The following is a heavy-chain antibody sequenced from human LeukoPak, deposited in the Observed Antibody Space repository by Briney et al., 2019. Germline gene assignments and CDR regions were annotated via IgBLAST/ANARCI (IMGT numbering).Heavy chain of an antibody. V-gene: IGHV1-2*02. Sequence: ASVKVSCKASGYTFTGYYMHWVRQAPGQGLEWMGWINPNSGGTNYAQKFQGRVTMTRDTSISTAYMELSRLRSDDTAVYYCARDPRSYYDSSGYYWGYYYYYYIDVWGKGTTVTVSS. J-gene: IGHJ6*03. CDR1: GYTFTGYY. CDR3: ARDPRSYYDSSGYYWGYYYYYYIDV. D-gene: IGHD3-22*01. CDR2: INPNSGGT.